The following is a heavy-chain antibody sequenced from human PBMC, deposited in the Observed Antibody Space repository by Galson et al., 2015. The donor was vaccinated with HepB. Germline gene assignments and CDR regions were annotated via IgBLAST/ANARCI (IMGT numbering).Heavy chain of an antibody. J-gene: IGHJ4*01. CDR1: GDSVSSTSPA. CDR2: TYYRSQRYY. V-gene: IGHV6-1*01. Sequence: CAISGDSVSSTSPAWNWIRQSPSRGLEWLGRTYYRSQRYYDYAVSVKSRIIINSDTSKNEVSLQLNSVTPEDTAVYYCVRESLGYFDYWGHGTLVTVSS. CDR3: VRESLGYFDY.